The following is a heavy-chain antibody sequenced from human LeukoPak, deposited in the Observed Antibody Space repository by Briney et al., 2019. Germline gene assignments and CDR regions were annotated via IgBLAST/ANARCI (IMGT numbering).Heavy chain of an antibody. J-gene: IGHJ4*02. V-gene: IGHV1-46*01. D-gene: IGHD2-21*02. CDR1: GYTFTSYY. Sequence: ASVKVSCKASGYTFTSYYMHWVRQAPGQGLEWMGIINPSGGSTSYAQEFQGRVTMTRDTSTSTVYMELSSLRSEDTAVYYCARTEVVTASPSQKTFDYWGQGTLVTVSP. CDR3: ARTEVVTASPSQKTFDY. CDR2: INPSGGST.